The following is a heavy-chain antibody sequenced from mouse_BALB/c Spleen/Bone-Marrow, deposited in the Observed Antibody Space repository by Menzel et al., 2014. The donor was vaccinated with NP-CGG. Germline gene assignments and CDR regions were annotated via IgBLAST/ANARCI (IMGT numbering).Heavy chain of an antibody. CDR3: ARELSRAMDY. CDR2: IDPYSGGT. D-gene: IGHD1-1*01. Sequence: VQLQQSGPELVKPGASVKVSCKASGYVFTSYNMFWVKQSHGKSLEWIGYIDPYSGGTNYNQKFKGKATLTVDKSSNTAYMHLNSPTSEDSAVYYCARELSRAMDYWGQGTSVTVSS. V-gene: IGHV1S135*01. CDR1: GYVFTSYN. J-gene: IGHJ4*01.